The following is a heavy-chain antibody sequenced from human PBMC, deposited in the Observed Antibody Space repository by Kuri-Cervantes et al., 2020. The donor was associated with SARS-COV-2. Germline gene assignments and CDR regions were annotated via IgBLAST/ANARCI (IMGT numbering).Heavy chain of an antibody. V-gene: IGHV4-39*01. CDR2: IYYSGST. D-gene: IGHD3-3*01. CDR1: GGSISSSSYY. Sequence: SETLSLTCTVSGGSISSSSYYWGWIRQPPGKGLEWIGSIYYSGSTYYNPSLMSRVTISVDTSKNQFTLKLSSVTAADTAVYYCARHSDYSSTLLRFLDPQWGFDPWGQGTRVTCYS. J-gene: IGHJ5*01. CDR3: ARHSDYSSTLLRFLDPQWGFDP.